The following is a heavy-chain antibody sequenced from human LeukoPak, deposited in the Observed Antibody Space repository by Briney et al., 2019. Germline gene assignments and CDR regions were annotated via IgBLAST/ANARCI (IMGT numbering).Heavy chain of an antibody. CDR3: ARDRAYSTYYY. CDR1: GFTFSNSW. J-gene: IGHJ4*02. V-gene: IGHV3-7*01. D-gene: IGHD2/OR15-2a*01. CDR2: IKEDGSVK. Sequence: PGGSLRLSCTGSGFTFSNSWMTWVRQAPGKGLEWVADIKEDGSVKNYVEYVKGRFTISRDNAKNSLHLQMSSLRVEDTAVYYCARDRAYSTYYYWGQGTLVRVSS.